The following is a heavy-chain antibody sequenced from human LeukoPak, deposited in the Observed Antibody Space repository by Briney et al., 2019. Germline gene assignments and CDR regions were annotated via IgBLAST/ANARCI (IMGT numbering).Heavy chain of an antibody. Sequence: GGSLRLSCSASGFTVITSFMSWVRQAPGKGLEWVSVIYNDGTTYYADSVQGRFTISRDNSKSTLCLQMNSLRAEDTAVYYCAKQLGYCSDGSCYFPYWGQGTLVTVSS. V-gene: IGHV3-66*04. CDR3: AKQLGYCSDGSCYFPY. CDR2: IYNDGTT. D-gene: IGHD2-15*01. CDR1: GFTVITSF. J-gene: IGHJ4*02.